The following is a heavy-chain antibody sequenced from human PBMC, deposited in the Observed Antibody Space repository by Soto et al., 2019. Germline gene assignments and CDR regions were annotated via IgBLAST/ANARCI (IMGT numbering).Heavy chain of an antibody. CDR1: WDRVSSNTAS. CDR2: TYFRSKWYN. Sequence: SQALSLTCAISWDRVSSNTASCDWIRQSTSRGLEWLGRTYFRSKWYNDYAVSVKSRIIINPDTSNNQFSLQLNSVTPEDTAVYFCAKGDNLATKTGYAFDPWGQGIMVTVSS. V-gene: IGHV6-1*01. CDR3: AKGDNLATKTGYAFDP. J-gene: IGHJ5*02. D-gene: IGHD5-12*01.